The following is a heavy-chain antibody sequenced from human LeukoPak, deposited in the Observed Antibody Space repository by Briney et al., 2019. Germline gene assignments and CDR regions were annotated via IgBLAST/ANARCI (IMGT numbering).Heavy chain of an antibody. Sequence: GGSLRLSCAASGFTFSSYAMSWVRQAPGKGLEWVSAISGSGGSTYYADSVKGRFTISRDNSKNTLYLQMSSLRAEDTAVYYCAKGHGGWFGEDFDYWGQGTLVTVSS. CDR3: AKGHGGWFGEDFDY. CDR2: ISGSGGST. CDR1: GFTFSSYA. J-gene: IGHJ4*02. V-gene: IGHV3-23*01. D-gene: IGHD3-10*01.